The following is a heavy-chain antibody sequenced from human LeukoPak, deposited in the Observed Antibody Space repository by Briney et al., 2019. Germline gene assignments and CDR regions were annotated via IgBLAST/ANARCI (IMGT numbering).Heavy chain of an antibody. CDR3: ARHNGFDRGYYYYMDV. D-gene: IGHD3-9*01. J-gene: IGHJ6*03. CDR1: GGFINSYY. V-gene: IGHV4-4*07. Sequence: SETLSLTCTVSGGFINSYYWSWIRQPAGKGLEWIGRDYTSGITNYNPSLKSRITMSVDTSKNQFSLKLTSVTAADTAVYYCARHNGFDRGYYYYMDVWGKGTTVTVSS. CDR2: DYTSGIT.